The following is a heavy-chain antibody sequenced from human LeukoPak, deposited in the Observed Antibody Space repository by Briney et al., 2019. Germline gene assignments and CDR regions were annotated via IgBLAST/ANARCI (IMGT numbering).Heavy chain of an antibody. CDR1: GFTFSSYE. CDR3: ARDGNYGERYYYYYGMDV. CDR2: ISSSGSTI. Sequence: GGSLRLSCAASGFTFSSYEMNWVRQAPGKGLEWVSYISSSGSTIYYADSVKGRFAISRDNAKNSLYLQMNSLRAEDTAVYYCARDGNYGERYYYYYGMDVWGKGTTVTVSS. D-gene: IGHD4/OR15-4a*01. V-gene: IGHV3-48*03. J-gene: IGHJ6*04.